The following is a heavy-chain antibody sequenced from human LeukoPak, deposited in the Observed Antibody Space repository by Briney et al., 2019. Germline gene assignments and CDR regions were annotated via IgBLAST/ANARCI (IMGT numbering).Heavy chain of an antibody. CDR3: TTDLGYAFDN. Sequence: PGGPLRLPCAASIFPYNLAWELGAPHSPGKGREGVGRIKSKVDGKTTDYVAPVKGRLTISRDDLEKTLCLQMNSLKIEDTALYYCTTDLGYAFDNWGQGTMVTVSS. CDR2: IKSKVDGKTT. V-gene: IGHV3-15*01. CDR1: IFPYNLAW. J-gene: IGHJ3*02.